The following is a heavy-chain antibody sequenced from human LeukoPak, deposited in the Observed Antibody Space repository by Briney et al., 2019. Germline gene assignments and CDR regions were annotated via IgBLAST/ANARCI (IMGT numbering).Heavy chain of an antibody. CDR1: GGSISSYS. V-gene: IGHV4-59*08. CDR3: ARSGGYNNAGWFDP. CDR2: IYFSGST. J-gene: IGHJ5*02. D-gene: IGHD5-18*01. Sequence: SETLSPTCTVSGGSISSYSWSWIRQPPGKGLDWIGCIYFSGSTNYNPSLKSRVTISVDTSKNQFSLKLSSVTAADTAVYYCARSGGYNNAGWFDPWGQGTLVTVSS.